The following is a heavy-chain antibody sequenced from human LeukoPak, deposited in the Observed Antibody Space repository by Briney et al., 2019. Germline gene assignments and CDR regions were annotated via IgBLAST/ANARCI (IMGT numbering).Heavy chain of an antibody. CDR1: GGSISSYY. Sequence: SETLSLTCTVSGGSISSYYWSWIRQPPGKGLEWIGYIYYSGSTNYNPSLKSRVTISVDTSKNQFSLKLSSVTAADTAVYYCARDRGTSYYYGMDVWGQGTTVTVSS. D-gene: IGHD1-1*01. CDR3: ARDRGTSYYYGMDV. CDR2: IYYSGST. V-gene: IGHV4-59*01. J-gene: IGHJ6*02.